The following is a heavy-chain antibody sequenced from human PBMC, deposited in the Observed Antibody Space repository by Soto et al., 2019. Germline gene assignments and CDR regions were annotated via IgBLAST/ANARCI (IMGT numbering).Heavy chain of an antibody. J-gene: IGHJ4*02. Sequence: QVQLQESGPGLVKPSQTLSLTCTVSGGSISSGDYYWSWIRQPPGKGLEWIGYIYDSGSTYYNPSLKSRVTISVDTSKNQFSLKLSSVTAADTAVYYCARGLDGDYSTFDYWGQGTLVTVSS. CDR2: IYDSGST. V-gene: IGHV4-30-4*01. CDR3: ARGLDGDYSTFDY. CDR1: GGSISSGDYY. D-gene: IGHD4-17*01.